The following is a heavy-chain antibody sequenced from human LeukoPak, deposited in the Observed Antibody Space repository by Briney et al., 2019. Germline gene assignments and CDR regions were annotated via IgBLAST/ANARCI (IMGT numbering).Heavy chain of an antibody. CDR3: AKEGYCSSTSCYTTPSSFLDY. D-gene: IGHD2-2*02. J-gene: IGHJ4*02. CDR1: GFTFSSYG. Sequence: QPGGSLRLSCAASGFTFSSYGMHWVRQAPGKGLEWVAVISYDGSNKYYEDSVKGRFTISRDNSKNTLYLQMNSLRAEDTAVYYCAKEGYCSSTSCYTTPSSFLDYWGQGTLVTVSS. V-gene: IGHV3-30*18. CDR2: ISYDGSNK.